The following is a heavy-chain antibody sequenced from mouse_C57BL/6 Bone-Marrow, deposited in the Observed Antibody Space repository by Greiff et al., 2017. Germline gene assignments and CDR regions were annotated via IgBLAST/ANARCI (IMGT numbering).Heavy chain of an antibody. CDR3: AREDGSSYFDY. D-gene: IGHD1-1*01. V-gene: IGHV3-6*01. CDR2: ISYDGSN. CDR1: GYSITSGYY. Sequence: ESGPGLVKPSQSLSLTCSVTGYSITSGYYWNWIRQFPGNKLEWMGYISYDGSNNYNPSLKNRISITRDTSKNQFFLKLNSVTTEDTATYYCAREDGSSYFDYWGQGTTLTVSS. J-gene: IGHJ2*01.